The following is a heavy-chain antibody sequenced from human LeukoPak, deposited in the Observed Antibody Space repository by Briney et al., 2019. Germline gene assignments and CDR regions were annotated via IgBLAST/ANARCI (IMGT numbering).Heavy chain of an antibody. D-gene: IGHD3-10*01. V-gene: IGHV3-48*03. J-gene: IGHJ4*02. CDR2: ISSSGSTI. Sequence: GGSLRLSCAASGFTFSSYEMNWVRQAPGKGLEWVSYISSSGSTIYYADSVKGRFTISSDNSKNTLYLQMNSLRAEDTAVYYCAKSLSSRGLIIPKTSRYFDYWGQGTLVTVSS. CDR3: AKSLSSRGLIIPKTSRYFDY. CDR1: GFTFSSYE.